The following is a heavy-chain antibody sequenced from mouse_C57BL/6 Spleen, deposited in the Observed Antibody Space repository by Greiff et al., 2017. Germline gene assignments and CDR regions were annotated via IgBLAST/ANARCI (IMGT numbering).Heavy chain of an antibody. J-gene: IGHJ2*01. V-gene: IGHV7-3*01. CDR3: ASSNSNYGYFDY. CDR1: GFTFTDYY. CDR2: IRNKANGYTT. Sequence: EVQVVESGGGLVQPGGSLSLSCAASGFTFTDYYMSWVRQPPGKALEWLGFIRNKANGYTTEYSASVKGRFTISRDNSQSILYLQMNALRAEDSATYYCASSNSNYGYFDYWGQGTTLTVSS. D-gene: IGHD2-5*01.